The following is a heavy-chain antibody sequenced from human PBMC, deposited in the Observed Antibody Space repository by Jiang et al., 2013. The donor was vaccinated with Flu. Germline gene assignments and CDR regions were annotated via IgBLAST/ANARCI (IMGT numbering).Heavy chain of an antibody. V-gene: IGHV4-4*02. Sequence: GPGLVKPSGTLSLTCDVSGGSISTTNWWNWVRQPPGKGLEWIGEIYHSGSTNYNPSLKSRVTISVDKSKNQFSLTLTSVTAADTAVYYCARDVGSSSPYIWGQGALVTVSS. J-gene: IGHJ1*01. CDR2: IYHSGST. CDR1: GGSISTTNW. CDR3: ARDVGSSSPYI. D-gene: IGHD6-13*01.